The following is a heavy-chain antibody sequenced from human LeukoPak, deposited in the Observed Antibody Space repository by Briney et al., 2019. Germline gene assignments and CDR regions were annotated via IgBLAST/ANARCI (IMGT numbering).Heavy chain of an antibody. CDR1: GFTFSSYE. Sequence: GGSLRLSCAASGFTFSSYEMNWVRQAPGKGLEWVSYISSGGSTVYYADSVKGRFTISRDNAKKSLYLQMNSLRAEDTAVYYCARGTWTLDYWGQGTLVTVSS. CDR3: ARGTWTLDY. CDR2: ISSGGSTV. V-gene: IGHV3-48*03. D-gene: IGHD1-1*01. J-gene: IGHJ4*02.